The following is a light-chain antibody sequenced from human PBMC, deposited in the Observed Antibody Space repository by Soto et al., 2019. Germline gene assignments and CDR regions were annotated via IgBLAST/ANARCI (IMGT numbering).Light chain of an antibody. Sequence: DIQMTQSPSTLSASVVDRVTITCRASQSISSWLAWYQQKPGKAPKLLIYDASSLESGVPSRFSGSGSGTEFTLTISSLQTDDFVSYYCQQYDSYSWTVGQGPRGIS. CDR1: QSISSW. J-gene: IGKJ1*01. CDR3: QQYDSYSWT. V-gene: IGKV1-5*01. CDR2: DAS.